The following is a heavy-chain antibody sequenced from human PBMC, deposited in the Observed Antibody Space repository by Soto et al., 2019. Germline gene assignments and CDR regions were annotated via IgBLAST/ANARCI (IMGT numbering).Heavy chain of an antibody. CDR2: IIPILGIA. CDR1: GYSFSFYG. D-gene: IGHD6-13*01. J-gene: IGHJ4*02. Sequence: ASVKVSCKASGYSFSFYGINWVRQAPGQGLEWMGRIIPILGIANYAQKFQGRVTITADKSTSTAYMELSSLRSEDTAVYYCARLGIAAAGFDYWGQGTLVTVSS. V-gene: IGHV1-69*04. CDR3: ARLGIAAAGFDY.